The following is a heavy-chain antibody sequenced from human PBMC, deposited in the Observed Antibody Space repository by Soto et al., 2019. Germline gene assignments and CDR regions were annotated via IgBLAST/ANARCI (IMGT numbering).Heavy chain of an antibody. CDR3: ARTRLHLDPGPFDY. J-gene: IGHJ4*02. D-gene: IGHD5-12*01. V-gene: IGHV2-70*11. CDR2: IDWDDDK. Sequence: SGPTLVNPTQTLTLTCTFSGFSLSTSGMCVSWIRQPPGKALEWLARIDWDDDKYYSTSLKTRLTISKDTSKNQVVLTMTNMDPVDTATYYYARTRLHLDPGPFDYCGQGTLVTVSS. CDR1: GFSLSTSGMC.